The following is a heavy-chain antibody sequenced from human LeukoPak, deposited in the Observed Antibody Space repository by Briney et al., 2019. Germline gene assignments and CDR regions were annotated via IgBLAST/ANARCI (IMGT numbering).Heavy chain of an antibody. D-gene: IGHD3-22*01. CDR2: MDGNSGKT. CDR1: GYTFTSYD. CDR3: ARLYYYASSGYDALDI. V-gene: IGHV1-8*01. J-gene: IGHJ3*02. Sequence: ASVKVSCKTSGYTFTSYDINWVRQVNGQGLEWVGGMDGNSGKTAYAQNFLGRVTITRNSSISTAYMELSSLRSEDTAVYYCARLYYYASSGYDALDIWGQGTMVAVSS.